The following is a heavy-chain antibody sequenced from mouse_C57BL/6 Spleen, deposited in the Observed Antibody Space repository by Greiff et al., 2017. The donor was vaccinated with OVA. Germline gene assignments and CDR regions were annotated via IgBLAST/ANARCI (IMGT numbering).Heavy chain of an antibody. J-gene: IGHJ4*01. CDR2: ISSGSSTI. CDR1: GFTFSDYG. Sequence: DVQLVESGGGLVKPGGSLKLSCAASGFTFSDYGMHWVRQAPEKGLEWVAYISSGSSTIYYADTVKGRFTISRDNAKNTLFLQMTSQRSKDTAMYYCARRSRYGAMDYWGQGTSVTVSS. CDR3: ARRSRYGAMDY. D-gene: IGHD2-10*02. V-gene: IGHV5-17*01.